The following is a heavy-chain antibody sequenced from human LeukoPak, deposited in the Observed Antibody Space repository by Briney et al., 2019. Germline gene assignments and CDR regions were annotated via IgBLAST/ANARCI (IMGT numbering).Heavy chain of an antibody. CDR1: GGSISSFY. J-gene: IGHJ4*02. CDR3: ARGMYYYGSGPNDY. Sequence: SEILSLICTVSGGSISSFYWSWIRQPPGKGLEWIGYIYYSGSTNYNPSLKSRVTISVDTSKNQFSLKLSSVTAADTAVYCCARGMYYYGSGPNDYWGQGTLVTVSS. CDR2: IYYSGST. D-gene: IGHD3-10*01. V-gene: IGHV4-59*01.